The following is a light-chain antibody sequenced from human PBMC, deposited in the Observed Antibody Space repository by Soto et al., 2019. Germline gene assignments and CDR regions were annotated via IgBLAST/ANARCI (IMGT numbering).Light chain of an antibody. J-gene: IGKJ4*01. Sequence: DIEMTQSPSSLSASVGDRVTITCRASQDIRKSVVWYQQKPGKVPKLLIDSASTLQSGVPIRFSGSRSGTEFTLTISSLQPEDVATYYCQNYDTVSLTFGGGTKVDIK. CDR2: SAS. CDR1: QDIRKS. CDR3: QNYDTVSLT. V-gene: IGKV1-27*01.